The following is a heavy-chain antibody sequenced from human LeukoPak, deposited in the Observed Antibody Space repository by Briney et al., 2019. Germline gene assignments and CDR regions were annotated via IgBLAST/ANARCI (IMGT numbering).Heavy chain of an antibody. CDR1: GFIFSTYG. CDR2: IRNDKSSE. J-gene: IGHJ4*02. V-gene: IGHV3-30*02. CDR3: AKRISGAYYSLLDY. D-gene: IGHD1-26*01. Sequence: GGSLRLSCSASGFIFSTYGMHWVRQAPGKGLEWVAFIRNDKSSEHYADSVRGRFTISSDNSKNTLYLQMNSLRPEDTAVYYCAKRISGAYYSLLDYWGQGTLVIVSS.